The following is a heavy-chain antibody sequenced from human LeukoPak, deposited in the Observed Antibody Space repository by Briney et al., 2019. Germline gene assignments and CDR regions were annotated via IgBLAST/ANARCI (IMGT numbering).Heavy chain of an antibody. V-gene: IGHV1-69*05. Sequence: GAPETLSCTASGGTFSSYAISWVRQAPGQGLEWMGRVIPISGTANYAQMLQGRVTITTDESTSTAYMELSSLRSEDTAVYYCARAQGYDSSGYYGFNWFDPWGQGTLVTVSS. CDR1: GGTFSSYA. J-gene: IGHJ5*02. CDR2: VIPISGTA. D-gene: IGHD3-22*01. CDR3: ARAQGYDSSGYYGFNWFDP.